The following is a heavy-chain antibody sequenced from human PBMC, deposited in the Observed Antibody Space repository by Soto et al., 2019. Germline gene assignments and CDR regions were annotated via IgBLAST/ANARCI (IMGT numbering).Heavy chain of an antibody. CDR3: ARDMGLVPAAIQPYYYGMDV. CDR2: INTNTGNP. Sequence: ASEKVSCKASGSTFTSSAMNWLRQAPGQGIEWMGWINTNTGNPTYAQGFTGRFVFSLDTSVSTAYLQICSLKAEDTAVYYCARDMGLVPAAIQPYYYGMDVWGQGTTVTVSS. V-gene: IGHV7-4-1*01. CDR1: GSTFTSSA. J-gene: IGHJ6*02. D-gene: IGHD2-2*02.